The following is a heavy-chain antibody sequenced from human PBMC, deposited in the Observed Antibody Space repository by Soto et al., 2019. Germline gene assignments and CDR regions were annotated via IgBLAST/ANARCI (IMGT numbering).Heavy chain of an antibody. Sequence: QVQLQESGPGLVKPSETLSLTCTVSGGSINSYCWGWIRQPPGKGLEWIAYIFDSGNANYNPSLKRRVTISVDTSKNQFSLKLTSVTAADTAVYYCARHRRTTVAKFYFDNWGQGALVTVSS. CDR3: ARHRRTTVAKFYFDN. J-gene: IGHJ4*02. D-gene: IGHD4-4*01. V-gene: IGHV4-59*08. CDR2: IFDSGNA. CDR1: GGSINSYC.